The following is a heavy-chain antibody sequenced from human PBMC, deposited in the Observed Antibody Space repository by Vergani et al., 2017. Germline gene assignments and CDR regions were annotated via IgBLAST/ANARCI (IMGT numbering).Heavy chain of an antibody. CDR2: IRSKAYGGTT. CDR3: TRVALLGSGWVDAFDI. Sequence: VQLVESGGGLVKPGGSLRLSCTASGFTFGEYAMSWFRQAPGKGLEWVGFIRSKAYGGTTEYAASVKDRFTISRDDSKSIAYLQMNSLKIEDTAVYYCTRVALLGSGWVDAFDIWGQGTMVTVSS. D-gene: IGHD6-19*01. V-gene: IGHV3-49*05. J-gene: IGHJ3*02. CDR1: GFTFGEYA.